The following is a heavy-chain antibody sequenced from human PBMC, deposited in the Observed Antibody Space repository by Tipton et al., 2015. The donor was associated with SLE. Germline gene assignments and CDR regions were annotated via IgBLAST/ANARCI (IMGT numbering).Heavy chain of an antibody. D-gene: IGHD3-3*01. CDR3: ARHAAGLWCGYYPY. V-gene: IGHV4-59*08. Sequence: TLSLTCTVSGGSISSYYWSWIRQPPGKGLEWIGYIYYSGSSNYNPSLKSRVTISVATSKNQFSLKLSSVTAADTAVYYCARHAAGLWCGYYPYWGQGTLVTVSS. CDR2: IYYSGSS. J-gene: IGHJ4*02. CDR1: GGSISSYY.